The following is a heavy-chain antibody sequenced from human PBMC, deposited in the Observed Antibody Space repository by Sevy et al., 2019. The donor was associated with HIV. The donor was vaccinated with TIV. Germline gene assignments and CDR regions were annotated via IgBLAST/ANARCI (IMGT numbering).Heavy chain of an antibody. CDR1: GFTFSSYA. J-gene: IGHJ1*01. V-gene: IGHV3-30*18. CDR3: AKDHNLWSEGGFLHH. D-gene: IGHD3-10*01. CDR2: ISYDGNNK. Sequence: GGSRRLSCAASGFTFSSYAIHWDRQTPGKGLEWVAVISYDGNNKYYADSVKGRFTVSRDNSKNTLYAQMNSLRAEDTAVYYCAKDHNLWSEGGFLHHWGQSTLVTVSS.